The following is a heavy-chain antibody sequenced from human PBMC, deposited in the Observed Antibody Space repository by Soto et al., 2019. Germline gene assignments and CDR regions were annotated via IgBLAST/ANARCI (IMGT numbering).Heavy chain of an antibody. CDR1: GVTFSSET. CDR2: VIPLFGTA. D-gene: IGHD2-21*01. J-gene: IGHJ4*02. Sequence: QVLLVQSGAEVKKPGSSVKVSCNASGVTFSSETSSWVRQAPGLGLEWVGAVIPLFGTATYAQKFQGSVTITADESTSTLYIELRSPRSDDTAVYYCATELGDNPASPFDSWGQGTLVTVSS. V-gene: IGHV1-69*01. CDR3: ATELGDNPASPFDS.